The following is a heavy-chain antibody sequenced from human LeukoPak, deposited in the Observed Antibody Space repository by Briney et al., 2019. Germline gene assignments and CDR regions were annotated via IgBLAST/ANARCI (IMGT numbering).Heavy chain of an antibody. J-gene: IGHJ4*02. CDR2: ISSSSSYI. D-gene: IGHD6-19*01. CDR1: GFTFSSYS. CDR3: AKEEVVASGVTQWLVQANFDY. Sequence: TGGSLRLSCAASGFTFSSYSMNWVRQAPGKGLEWVSSISSSSSYIYYADSVKGRFTISRDNAKNSLYLQMNSLRAEDTAVYYCAKEEVVASGVTQWLVQANFDYWGQGTLVTVSS. V-gene: IGHV3-21*04.